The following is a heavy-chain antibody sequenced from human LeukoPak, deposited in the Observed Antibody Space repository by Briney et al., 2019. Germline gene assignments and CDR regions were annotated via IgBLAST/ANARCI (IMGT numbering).Heavy chain of an antibody. D-gene: IGHD3-3*01. CDR1: GYTFTSYG. V-gene: IGHV1-18*01. CDR2: ISAYNGNT. Sequence: ASVKVSCKASGYTFTSYGISWVRQAPGQGLEWMGWISAYNGNTNYAQKLQGRVTMTTDTSTSTAYMELRRLRPDDTAVYYCAREDWSGYWFDPWGQGTLVTVSS. CDR3: AREDWSGYWFDP. J-gene: IGHJ5*02.